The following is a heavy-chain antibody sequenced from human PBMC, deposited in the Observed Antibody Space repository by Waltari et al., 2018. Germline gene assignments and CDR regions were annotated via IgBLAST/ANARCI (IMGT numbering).Heavy chain of an antibody. D-gene: IGHD2-21*02. J-gene: IGHJ5*02. CDR1: GGSISGFH. CDR2: VYYTGST. Sequence: QVQLQESVPSLLKPSETMSLIYTFSGGSISGFHWSWVRQPPGKGLDWIGYVYYTGSTNVNPSLKSRVTMSVDTSKNHFSLKLSSVTAADTAFYYCARGGGGDWEWFDPWGQGTLVTVSS. V-gene: IGHV4-59*01. CDR3: ARGGGGDWEWFDP.